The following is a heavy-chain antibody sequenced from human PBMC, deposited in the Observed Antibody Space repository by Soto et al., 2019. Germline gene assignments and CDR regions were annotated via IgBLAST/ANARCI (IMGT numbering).Heavy chain of an antibody. CDR2: IYYSGST. CDR1: GGSISSYY. Sequence: ASETLSLTCTVSGGSISSYYWSWIRQPPGKGLEWIGYIYYSGSTNYNPSLKSRVTISVDTSKNQFSLKLSSVTAADTAVYYCARGFGYYDSSGYYYYGNWFDPWGQGTLVTVSS. CDR3: ARGFGYYDSSGYYYYGNWFDP. V-gene: IGHV4-59*01. D-gene: IGHD3-22*01. J-gene: IGHJ5*02.